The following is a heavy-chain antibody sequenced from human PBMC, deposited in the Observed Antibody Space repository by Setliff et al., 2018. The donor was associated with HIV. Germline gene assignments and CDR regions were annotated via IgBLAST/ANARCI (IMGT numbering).Heavy chain of an antibody. CDR2: IYDTGST. D-gene: IGHD6-6*01. CDR3: ARAEQLALGDYYYMDV. CDR1: GGSIGGFY. Sequence: PSETLSLTCTVSGGSIGGFYWNWIRQSAGKGLQWIGRIYDTGSTKYNPSLKSRLTMSLDTSKNQFSLNLDSVTAADTAVYYCARAEQLALGDYYYMDVWGKGTTVTVSS. V-gene: IGHV4-4*07. J-gene: IGHJ6*03.